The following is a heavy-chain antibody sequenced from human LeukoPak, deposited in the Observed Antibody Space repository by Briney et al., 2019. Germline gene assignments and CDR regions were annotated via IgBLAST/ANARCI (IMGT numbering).Heavy chain of an antibody. CDR1: GFSLSTSGVG. D-gene: IGHD1-26*01. J-gene: IGHJ4*02. CDR2: IYWNDDK. V-gene: IGHV2-5*01. CDR3: ARIEVGSGSYSSGIPDY. Sequence: ESGPTLVKPTQTLTLTCTFSGFSLSTSGVGVGWIRQPPGKALEWLSLIYWNDDKRYSTSLKTRLTISKDTSNNQVVLTMTNMDPVDTATYYCARIEVGSGSYSSGIPDYWGQGTLVTVSS.